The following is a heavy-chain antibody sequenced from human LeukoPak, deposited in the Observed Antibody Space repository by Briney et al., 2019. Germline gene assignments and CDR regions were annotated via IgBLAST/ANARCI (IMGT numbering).Heavy chain of an antibody. D-gene: IGHD4-17*01. CDR1: GFIFSGSA. V-gene: IGHV3-73*01. J-gene: IGHJ6*02. CDR2: IRSKVNKYAT. CDR3: TRPTVTDGLDV. Sequence: GGSLKLSCAASGFIFSGSAMHWVRQAPGKRLEWVGRIRSKVNKYATAYAASVKGRFTISRDDSKNMAYLQMNSLKTEDTAVYYCTRPTVTDGLDVWGQGITVIVSS.